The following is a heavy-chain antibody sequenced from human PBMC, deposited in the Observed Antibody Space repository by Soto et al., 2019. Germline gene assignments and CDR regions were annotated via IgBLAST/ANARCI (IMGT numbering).Heavy chain of an antibody. CDR2: IYPGDSDT. J-gene: IGHJ3*02. Sequence: GSLKISCKGSGYSFTSYWIGWVRQMPGKGLEWMGIIYPGDSDTRYSPSFQGQVTISADKSISTAYLQWSSLKASDTATYYCARQKSSNYYDILTGYYTPDAFDIWGQGTMVTVSS. D-gene: IGHD3-9*01. CDR1: GYSFTSYW. CDR3: ARQKSSNYYDILTGYYTPDAFDI. V-gene: IGHV5-51*01.